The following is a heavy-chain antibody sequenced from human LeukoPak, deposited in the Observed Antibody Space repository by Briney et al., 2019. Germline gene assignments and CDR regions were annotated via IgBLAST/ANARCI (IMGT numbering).Heavy chain of an antibody. D-gene: IGHD3-3*01. V-gene: IGHV3-74*01. CDR2: IRSDGGTT. CDR1: RFTFSNFW. J-gene: IGHJ4*01. CDR3: IRDWRNLAFDH. Sequence: PGGSLRLSCVESRFTFSNFWMHWVRQAPGKGLVWVSRIRSDGGTTNYADSVKGRFTISRDNAKNTLYLQMNSLRAEDTAVYYCIRDWRNLAFDHWGHGTLVTVSS.